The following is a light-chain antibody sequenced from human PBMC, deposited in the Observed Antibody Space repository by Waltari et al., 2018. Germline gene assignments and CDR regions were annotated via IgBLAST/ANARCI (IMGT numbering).Light chain of an antibody. CDR3: QHYDTSPSIT. V-gene: IGKV3-20*01. CDR1: QSVSSTY. Sequence: EIVLTQSPGTLFLSPGERVTLSFRASQSVSSTYLAWYQHKPGQAPRVLIYAASSRAPGIPDRFSCSGSGTDFTLTISRLEPEDFAVYYCQHYDTSPSITFGQGTRLEI. CDR2: AAS. J-gene: IGKJ5*01.